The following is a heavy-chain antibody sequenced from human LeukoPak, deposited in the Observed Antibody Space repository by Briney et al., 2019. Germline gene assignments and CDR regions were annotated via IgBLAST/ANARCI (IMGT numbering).Heavy chain of an antibody. J-gene: IGHJ4*02. CDR1: GRSISSSSYY. Sequence: PSETLSLTCTVSGRSISSSSYYWGWIRQPPGKGLEWIGSIYYSRSTYYNPSLKSRVTISVDTSKNQFSLKLSSVTAADTAVYYCARHWRTRFDYWGQGTPVTVSS. CDR2: IYYSRST. V-gene: IGHV4-39*01. CDR3: ARHWRTRFDY.